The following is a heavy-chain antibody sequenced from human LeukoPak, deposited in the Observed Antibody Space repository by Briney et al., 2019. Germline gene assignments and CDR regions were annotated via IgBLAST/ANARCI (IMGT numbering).Heavy chain of an antibody. CDR2: INPNSGTT. Sequence: ALVKVSCKASGYTFTSYYMHWVRQAPGQGLEWMGIINPNSGTTNYPQKFQGRVTMTRDTSTSTVYMELSSLRSEDTAVYFCAREWHFDYWGQGTLVTVSS. D-gene: IGHD5-24*01. CDR3: AREWHFDY. V-gene: IGHV1-46*01. CDR1: GYTFTSYY. J-gene: IGHJ4*02.